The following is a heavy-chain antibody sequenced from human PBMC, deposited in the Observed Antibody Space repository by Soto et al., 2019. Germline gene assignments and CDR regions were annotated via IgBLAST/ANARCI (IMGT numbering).Heavy chain of an antibody. J-gene: IGHJ4*02. V-gene: IGHV4-34*01. CDR3: ASWGGGFDY. Sequence: QVQLQQWGAGLLKPSETLSLTCAVYGGSFSGYYWSWIRQPPGKGLEWIGEINHSGSTNYNPSLKRRVPKSVDPAQNQFSLKLGSVTAADTAVYYLASWGGGFDYWGQGTLVTVSS. D-gene: IGHD3-16*01. CDR2: INHSGST. CDR1: GGSFSGYY.